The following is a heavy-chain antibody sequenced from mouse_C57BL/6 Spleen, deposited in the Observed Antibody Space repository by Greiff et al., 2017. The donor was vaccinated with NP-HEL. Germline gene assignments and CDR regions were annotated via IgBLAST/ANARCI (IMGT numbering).Heavy chain of an antibody. J-gene: IGHJ1*03. V-gene: IGHV1-53*01. Sequence: QVQLQQPGTELVKPGASVKLSCKASGYTFTSYWMHWVKQRPGQGLEWIGNINPSNGGTNYNEKFKSKATLTVDKSSSTAYMQLSSLTSEDSAVYYCARSSYYYGSSYEYFDVWGTGTTVTVSS. CDR1: GYTFTSYW. D-gene: IGHD1-1*01. CDR3: ARSSYYYGSSYEYFDV. CDR2: INPSNGGT.